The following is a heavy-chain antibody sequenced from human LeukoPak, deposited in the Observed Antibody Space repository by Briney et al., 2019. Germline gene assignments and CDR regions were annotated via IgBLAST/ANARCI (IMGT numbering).Heavy chain of an antibody. D-gene: IGHD2-21*01. CDR3: ASRNGRGPYYFDY. CDR1: GFTFSSYG. Sequence: PGGSLRLSCAASGFTFSSYGMSWVRQAPGKGLEWVSAISGSGGSTYYADSVKGRFTTSRDNSKNTLYLQMNSLRAEDTALYYCASRNGRGPYYFDYWGQGTLVTVSS. J-gene: IGHJ4*02. CDR2: ISGSGGST. V-gene: IGHV3-23*01.